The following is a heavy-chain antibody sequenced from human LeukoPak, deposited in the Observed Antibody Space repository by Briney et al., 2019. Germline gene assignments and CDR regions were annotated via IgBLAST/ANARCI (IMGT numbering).Heavy chain of an antibody. J-gene: IGHJ4*02. CDR2: TSYDGTRQ. CDR3: AKDWSEGSGSYIDY. Sequence: GGSLRLSCAASGFSFGNHAMHWVRQAPGKGLEWLAVTSYDGTRQYYADFVRGRFTISRENSKNTLYLHMNSLRVDDTAVYYCAKDWSEGSGSYIDYWGQGALVTVSS. D-gene: IGHD3-10*01. V-gene: IGHV3-30*04. CDR1: GFSFGNHA.